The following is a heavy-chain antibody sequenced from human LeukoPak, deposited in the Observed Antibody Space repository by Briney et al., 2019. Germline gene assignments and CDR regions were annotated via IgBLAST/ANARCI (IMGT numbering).Heavy chain of an antibody. V-gene: IGHV4-34*01. CDR1: GGSLSGYY. J-gene: IGHJ5*02. D-gene: IGHD2-15*01. Sequence: SETLSLTCAVYGGSLSGYYWSWIPQPPGKGLEWIGEINHSGSTNYNPSLKSRVTISVHTSKNQFSLKLSSVTAADTAVYYCARAPDCSGGSCYENWFDPWGQGTLVTVSS. CDR3: ARAPDCSGGSCYENWFDP. CDR2: INHSGST.